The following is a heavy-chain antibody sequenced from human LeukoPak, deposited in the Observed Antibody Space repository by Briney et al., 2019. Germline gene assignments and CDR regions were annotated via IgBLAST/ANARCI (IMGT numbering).Heavy chain of an antibody. V-gene: IGHV3-48*04. D-gene: IGHD4-17*01. CDR3: AREGMGDYGLGADDAFDI. Sequence: HPGGSLRLSCAASGFAFNNYNMNWVRQAPGKGLEWVSYITSSSYTIYYADSVKGRFIISRDNAKNSLYLQMNSLRAEDTAVYYCAREGMGDYGLGADDAFDIWGQGTMVTVSS. CDR2: ITSSSYTI. J-gene: IGHJ3*02. CDR1: GFAFNNYN.